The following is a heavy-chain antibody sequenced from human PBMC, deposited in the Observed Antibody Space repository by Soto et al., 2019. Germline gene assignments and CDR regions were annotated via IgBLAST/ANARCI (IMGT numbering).Heavy chain of an antibody. Sequence: QVQLVQSGAEVKKPGASVKVSCKASGYTFINYGISWVRQAPGQGPEWMGWISPYNGNTNYAQKFQGRVTTTADTSKSTAYMELRSLTSDDTAVYYCERDWASGDYAPRYFDLWGRGTLVTVSS. V-gene: IGHV1-18*01. CDR1: GYTFINYG. J-gene: IGHJ2*01. CDR3: ERDWASGDYAPRYFDL. CDR2: ISPYNGNT. D-gene: IGHD4-17*01.